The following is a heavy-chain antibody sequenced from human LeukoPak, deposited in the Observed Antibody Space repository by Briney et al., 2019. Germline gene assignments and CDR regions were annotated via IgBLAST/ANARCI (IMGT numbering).Heavy chain of an antibody. CDR1: GFTFSSYA. Sequence: GGSLRLSSAASGFTFSSYAMSWVRQAPGKGLEWVSAISGSGGSTYYADSVKGRFTISRDNSKNTLYLQMNSLRAEDTAVYYCARGSTYGGNSGGDYWGQGTLVTVSS. D-gene: IGHD4-23*01. V-gene: IGHV3-23*01. CDR2: ISGSGGST. CDR3: ARGSTYGGNSGGDY. J-gene: IGHJ4*02.